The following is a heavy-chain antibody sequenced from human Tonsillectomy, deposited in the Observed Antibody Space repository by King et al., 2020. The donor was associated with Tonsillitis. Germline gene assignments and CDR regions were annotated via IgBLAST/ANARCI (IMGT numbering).Heavy chain of an antibody. Sequence: QLQESGPELVKPSETLSLTCAVSGGSISSSPYSWGWIRHPPGKGREWMGGFYYIGNTYYNPSLKSRVTISVDTSKTQFSLSLTSLTAADTAVYYCARDYGLNWGQGTLVTVSS. CDR3: ARDYGLN. CDR2: FYYIGNT. CDR1: GGSISSSPYS. V-gene: IGHV4-39*01. D-gene: IGHD4-17*01. J-gene: IGHJ4*02.